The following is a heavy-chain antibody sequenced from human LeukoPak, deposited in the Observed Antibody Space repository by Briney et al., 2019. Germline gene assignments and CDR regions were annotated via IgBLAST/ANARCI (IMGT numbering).Heavy chain of an antibody. CDR1: GFTFSSYW. CDR3: ARDQGRGSSWFEDYYMDV. CDR2: INSDGSST. D-gene: IGHD6-13*01. J-gene: IGHJ6*03. V-gene: IGHV3-74*01. Sequence: GGSLRLSCAASGFTFSSYWMHWVRQAPGKGLVWVSRINSDGSSTSYADSVKGRFTISRDNAKNTLYLQMNSLRAEDTAVYYCARDQGRGSSWFEDYYMDVWGKGTTVTISS.